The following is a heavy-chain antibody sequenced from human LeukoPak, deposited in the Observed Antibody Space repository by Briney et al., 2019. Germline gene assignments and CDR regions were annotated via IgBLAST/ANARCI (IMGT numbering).Heavy chain of an antibody. D-gene: IGHD3-10*01. Sequence: GGSLRLSCAVSGFTFSTNYMTWVRQAPGKGLEWVSDVYSGGVTYYADSVKGRFTIYRDISNNIVYLQMNSLRAEDTAVYYCARAGGQFYYGSGTTGGYFDYWGQGTLVTVSS. J-gene: IGHJ4*02. CDR2: VYSGGVT. CDR1: GFTFSTNY. CDR3: ARAGGQFYYGSGTTGGYFDY. V-gene: IGHV3-53*01.